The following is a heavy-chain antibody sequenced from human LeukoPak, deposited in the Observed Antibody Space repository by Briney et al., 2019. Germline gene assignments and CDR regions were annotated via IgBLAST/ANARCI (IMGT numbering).Heavy chain of an antibody. Sequence: ASVKVSCKASGYTFTSYGISWVRQAPGQGLEWMGWISAYNDSTYYAQRVQGRVTMTTDMYTTTAYMELKSLRYDDTAVYYCARDKGLGGKYYDYFYGMNAWGQGTTVTVSS. D-gene: IGHD1-1*01. CDR2: ISAYNDST. CDR1: GYTFTSYG. J-gene: IGHJ6*02. V-gene: IGHV1-18*01. CDR3: ARDKGLGGKYYDYFYGMNA.